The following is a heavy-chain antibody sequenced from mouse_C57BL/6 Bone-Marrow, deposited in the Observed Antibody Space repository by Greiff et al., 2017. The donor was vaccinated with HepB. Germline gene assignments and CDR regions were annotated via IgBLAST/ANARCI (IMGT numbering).Heavy chain of an antibody. V-gene: IGHV5-6*02. Sequence: EVMLVESGGDLVKPEGSLKLSCAASGFTFSSYGMSWVRQTPDKRLEWVATISSGGSYTYYPDSVKGRFTISRDNAKNTLYLQMSSLKSEDTAMYYCARQGRLRRRGFAYWGQGTLVTVSA. CDR2: ISSGGSYT. CDR3: ARQGRLRRRGFAY. D-gene: IGHD2-4*01. CDR1: GFTFSSYG. J-gene: IGHJ3*01.